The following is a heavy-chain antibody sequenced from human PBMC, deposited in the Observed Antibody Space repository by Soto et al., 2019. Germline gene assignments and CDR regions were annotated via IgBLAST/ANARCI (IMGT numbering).Heavy chain of an antibody. CDR1: GGSISSYY. Sequence: QVQLQESGPGLVKPSETLSLTCTVSGGSISSYYWSWIRQPPGKGLECIGYISYSASTNYNPSLKSRVTISVDTSKNQFSLELSSVTAADAAVYYCARSRTAYTWFDPWGQGTLVTVSS. V-gene: IGHV4-59*01. J-gene: IGHJ5*02. CDR3: ARSRTAYTWFDP. CDR2: ISYSAST. D-gene: IGHD2-8*02.